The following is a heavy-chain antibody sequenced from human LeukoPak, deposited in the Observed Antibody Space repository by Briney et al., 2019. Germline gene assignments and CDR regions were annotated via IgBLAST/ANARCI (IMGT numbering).Heavy chain of an antibody. V-gene: IGHV4-59*11. J-gene: IGHJ4*02. Sequence: SETLSLTCTVSGDSISSHYWSWIRQPPGKGLEYIGYIYYSGFTNYNPSLKSRVTIALDTSKNQFSLKLRSVTTADTAVYYCAAVRVYASHGAEWAFDSWGQGALVTVS. CDR3: AAVRVYASHGAEWAFDS. CDR1: GDSISSHY. D-gene: IGHD2-8*01. CDR2: IYYSGFT.